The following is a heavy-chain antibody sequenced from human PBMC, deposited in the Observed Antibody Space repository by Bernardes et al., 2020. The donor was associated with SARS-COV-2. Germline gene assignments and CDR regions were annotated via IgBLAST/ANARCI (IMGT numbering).Heavy chain of an antibody. CDR2: INSDGSGT. CDR1: GLTLSMYW. V-gene: IGHV3-74*01. J-gene: IGHJ4*02. CDR3: ARDSSVEFDY. Sequence: GGSLRLSCAASGLTLSMYWMHWVRQVPGKGLVWVSHINSDGSGTSYADSVKGRFTISRDNAKNTLYLQMHSLRAEDSAVYFCARDSSVEFDYWGRGTLVTVSS.